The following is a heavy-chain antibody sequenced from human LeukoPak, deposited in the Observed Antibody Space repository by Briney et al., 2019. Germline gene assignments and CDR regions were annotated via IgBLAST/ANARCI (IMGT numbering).Heavy chain of an antibody. CDR3: ARTHPLPGSYYYHYYMDV. CDR2: IYPGDSDT. V-gene: IGHV5-51*01. CDR1: GFSFTSYW. J-gene: IGHJ6*03. Sequence: GGSLQISGQGSGFSFTSYWIGGTRPLPGEGLEGMGIIYPGDSDTRYSPSFQGQVTISADKSISTAYLQWSSLKASYTATSYCARTHPLPGSYYYHYYMDVWGKGTPVTVSS. D-gene: IGHD3-10*01.